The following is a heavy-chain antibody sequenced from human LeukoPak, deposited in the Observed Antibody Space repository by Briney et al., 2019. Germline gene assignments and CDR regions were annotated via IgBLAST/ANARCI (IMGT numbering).Heavy chain of an antibody. CDR1: GFTFSDYY. CDR3: ARDSLPGYYYDSSGADY. V-gene: IGHV3-11*01. CDR2: ISSSGSTI. Sequence: PGGSLRLSCAASGFTFSDYYMSWIRQAPGKGLEWVSYISSSGSTIYYADSVKGRFTISRDNAKSSLYLQMNSLRAEDTAVYYCARDSLPGYYYDSSGADYWGQGTLVTVSS. J-gene: IGHJ4*02. D-gene: IGHD3-22*01.